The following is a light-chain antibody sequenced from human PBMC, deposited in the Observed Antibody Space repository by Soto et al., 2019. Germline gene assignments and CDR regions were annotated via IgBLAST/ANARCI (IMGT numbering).Light chain of an antibody. J-gene: IGKJ5*01. CDR1: QSVSSSY. CDR3: QQYGSSPAT. V-gene: IGKV3-20*01. CDR2: GAS. Sequence: SPGTLSLSPGERATLSCRASQSVSSSYLAWYQQKPGQAPRLLIYGASSRATGIPDRFSGSGSETDFTLTISRLEPEDFAVYYCQQYGSSPATFGQGTRLEIK.